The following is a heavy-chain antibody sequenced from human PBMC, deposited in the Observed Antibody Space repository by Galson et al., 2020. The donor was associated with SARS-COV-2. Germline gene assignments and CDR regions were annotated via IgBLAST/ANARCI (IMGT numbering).Heavy chain of an antibody. CDR1: GGSFSGYY. Sequence: SQASETLSLTCAVYGGSFSGYYWSWIRQPPGKGLEWIGEINHSGNINYNPSLKSRVTISLDTSKNQFSLKLSSVTAADTAVYYCARGHWEISIVVVVFTAAAFYFDSWGQGTLVTVFS. CDR2: INHSGNI. V-gene: IGHV4-34*01. J-gene: IGHJ4*02. D-gene: IGHD2-15*01. CDR3: ARGHWEISIVVVVFTAAAFYFDS.